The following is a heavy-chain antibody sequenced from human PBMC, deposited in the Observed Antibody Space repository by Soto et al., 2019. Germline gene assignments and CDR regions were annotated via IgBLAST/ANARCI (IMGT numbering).Heavy chain of an antibody. Sequence: SETLSLTCTFSGCSISSGGYYWSWIRQHPGKGLEWIGYIYYGGSTYYNPSLKSRVTISVDTSKNQFSLKLSSVTAADTAVYYCAREFELPGVDCGGDCPSLAFDYWGQGTLVTVSS. D-gene: IGHD2-21*01. CDR1: GCSISSGGYY. CDR2: IYYGGST. J-gene: IGHJ4*02. CDR3: AREFELPGVDCGGDCPSLAFDY. V-gene: IGHV4-31*03.